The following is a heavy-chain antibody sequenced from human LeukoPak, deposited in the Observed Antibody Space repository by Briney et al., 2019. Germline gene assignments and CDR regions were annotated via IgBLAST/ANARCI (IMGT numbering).Heavy chain of an antibody. Sequence: GGSLRLSCAASGFSFSSYWMGWVRQAPGKGLEWVANIKEDGSEKYYVDSVKSRFTISRDNAKKSLYLQMNSLRAEDTAVYYCARDTPVFGEYCSGGSCYDYWGQGILVIVSS. D-gene: IGHD2-15*01. J-gene: IGHJ4*02. CDR1: GFSFSSYW. CDR3: ARDTPVFGEYCSGGSCYDY. CDR2: IKEDGSEK. V-gene: IGHV3-7*01.